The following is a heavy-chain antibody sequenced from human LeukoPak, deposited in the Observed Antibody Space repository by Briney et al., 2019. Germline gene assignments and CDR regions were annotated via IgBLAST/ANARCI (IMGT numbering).Heavy chain of an antibody. CDR1: GFTFNNYE. V-gene: IGHV3-48*03. Sequence: GGSLRLSCAASGFTFNNYELNWVRQAPGKGLEWVSNISSSGSNIYYADSVKGRFIISRDNAKNSLYLQMNSLRAEDTAVYHCARETYSYDSSGNSPFDYWGQGTLVTVSS. D-gene: IGHD3-22*01. CDR2: ISSSGSNI. CDR3: ARETYSYDSSGNSPFDY. J-gene: IGHJ4*02.